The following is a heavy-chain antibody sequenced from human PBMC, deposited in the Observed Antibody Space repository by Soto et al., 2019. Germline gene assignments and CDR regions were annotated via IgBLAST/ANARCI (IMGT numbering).Heavy chain of an antibody. Sequence: GGSLRLSCAASGFTFSTYTMNWVRQAPGKGLEWISSISSGSSYIYYAGSVKGRFTISRDNAKNSLFLQMNSLRADDTAVYYCARDILSGGAYPDSWGQGSKVSVSS. J-gene: IGHJ5*01. D-gene: IGHD3-10*01. CDR2: ISSGSSYI. CDR1: GFTFSTYT. V-gene: IGHV3-21*01. CDR3: ARDILSGGAYPDS.